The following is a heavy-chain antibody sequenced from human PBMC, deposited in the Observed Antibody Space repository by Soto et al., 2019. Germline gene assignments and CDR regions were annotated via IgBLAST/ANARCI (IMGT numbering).Heavy chain of an antibody. J-gene: IGHJ4*02. Sequence: GGSLRLSCAASGFTFSSYAMSWVRQAPGKGLEWVSAISGSGGSTYYADSVKGRFTISRDNAKNSLYLQMNSLRDEDTAVYYCERDKVYSGSSRYYRHWGQGTLVTVSS. CDR3: ERDKVYSGSSRYYRH. CDR1: GFTFSSYA. D-gene: IGHD3-22*01. CDR2: ISGSGGST. V-gene: IGHV3-23*01.